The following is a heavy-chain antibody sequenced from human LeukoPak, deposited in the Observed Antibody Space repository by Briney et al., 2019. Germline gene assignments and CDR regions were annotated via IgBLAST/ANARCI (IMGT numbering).Heavy chain of an antibody. J-gene: IGHJ5*02. CDR1: GGSISSGDYY. CDR2: IYYSVST. D-gene: IGHD2-15*01. CDR3: ARHRQDIWANWFDP. Sequence: PSETLSLTCTVSGGSISSGDYYWSWIRQPPGKGLEWIGYIYYSVSTYYNPSLKSRVTISVDTSKNQFSLKLSSVTAADTAVYYCARHRQDIWANWFDPWGQGTLVTVSS. V-gene: IGHV4-30-4*08.